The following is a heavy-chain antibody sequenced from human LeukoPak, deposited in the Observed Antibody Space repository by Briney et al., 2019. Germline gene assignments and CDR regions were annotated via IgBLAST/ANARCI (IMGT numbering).Heavy chain of an antibody. Sequence: SETLSLTCAVYGGSFSGYYWSWIRQPPGKGLEWIGEINHSGSTNYNPSLKSRVTISVDKSKNQFSLKLSSVTAADTAVYYCARVSSGATTVDYWGQGTLVTVSS. D-gene: IGHD1-26*01. CDR3: ARVSSGATTVDY. CDR2: INHSGST. CDR1: GGSFSGYY. V-gene: IGHV4-34*01. J-gene: IGHJ4*02.